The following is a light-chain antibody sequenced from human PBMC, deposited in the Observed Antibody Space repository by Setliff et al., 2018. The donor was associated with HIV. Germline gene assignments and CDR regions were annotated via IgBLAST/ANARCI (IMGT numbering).Light chain of an antibody. CDR2: GNN. CDR1: SSNIGAGYD. V-gene: IGLV1-40*01. Sequence: QSVLTQPPSVSGAPGQRVTISCTGSSSNIGAGYDVYWYQQLPGTAPKLLIYGNNYRPSGVPDRFSGSKSGTSASLAITGLQAEDEADYYCQSYDSSLSGYVVFGGGTKVTVL. CDR3: QSYDSSLSGYVV. J-gene: IGLJ2*01.